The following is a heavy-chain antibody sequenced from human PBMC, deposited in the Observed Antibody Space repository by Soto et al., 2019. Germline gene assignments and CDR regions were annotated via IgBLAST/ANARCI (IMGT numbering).Heavy chain of an antibody. CDR2: ISSNGGSP. Sequence: PXVCLTLSCSASGSSVDNYSIHWVRQPPGKGLEYVSAISSNGGSPYYADSVKGRFTVSRDNSKNTLYLQMSSLRPEDTAVYYCVKGNGEKFSSSWTYYFDSWGQGILVTVSS. CDR3: VKGNGEKFSSSWTYYFDS. CDR1: GSSVDNYS. D-gene: IGHD6-13*01. J-gene: IGHJ4*02. V-gene: IGHV3-64D*06.